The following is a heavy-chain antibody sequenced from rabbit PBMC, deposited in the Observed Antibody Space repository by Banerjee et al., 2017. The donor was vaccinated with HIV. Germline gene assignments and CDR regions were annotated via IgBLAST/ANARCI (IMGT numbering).Heavy chain of an antibody. D-gene: IGHD3-1*01. J-gene: IGHJ4*01. Sequence: QSLQESGGGLFQPGGSLALTCKASGFSLSNNYDMCWVRQAPGKGLEWIGTIVTGNDYTYYASWAKGRFTISKTSSTTVTLQMTSLTAADTATYFCARNLGYGDNLWGPGTLVTVS. CDR1: GFSLSNNYD. CDR2: IVTGNDYT. V-gene: IGHV1S40*01. CDR3: ARNLGYGDNL.